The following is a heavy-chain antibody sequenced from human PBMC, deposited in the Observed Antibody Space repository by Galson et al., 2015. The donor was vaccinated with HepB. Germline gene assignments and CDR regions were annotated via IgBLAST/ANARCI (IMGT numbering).Heavy chain of an antibody. CDR3: ARADSSSYPGYFQH. V-gene: IGHV3-66*01. J-gene: IGHJ1*01. Sequence: SLRLSCAASGFTVSSNYMSWVRQAPGKGLEWVSVIYSGGTTYYADSVEGRFTISRDNSKNTLYLQMNSLRAEDTAVYYCARADSSSYPGYFQHWGQGTLVTVSS. CDR1: GFTVSSNY. CDR2: IYSGGTT. D-gene: IGHD3-22*01.